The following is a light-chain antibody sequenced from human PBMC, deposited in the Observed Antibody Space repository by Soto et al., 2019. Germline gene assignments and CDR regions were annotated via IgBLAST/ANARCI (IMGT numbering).Light chain of an antibody. CDR2: GAS. CDR3: QQLNSFPIP. J-gene: IGKJ3*01. Sequence: IQLTQSPSSLSASVGDRVTITCRASQGISSFLAWYQQKPGKAPKLLIYGASTLQSGVPSRFSGSGSGTYFTLTIGRLQPEDFATYYCQQLNSFPIPFGPGTKVDIK. CDR1: QGISSF. V-gene: IGKV1-9*01.